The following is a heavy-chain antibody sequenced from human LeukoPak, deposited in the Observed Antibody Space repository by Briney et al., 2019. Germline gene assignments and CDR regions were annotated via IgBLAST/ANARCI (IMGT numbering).Heavy chain of an antibody. CDR3: VNQISGWVY. D-gene: IGHD6-19*01. V-gene: IGHV3-64D*06. J-gene: IGHJ4*02. CDR2: IGSKGRST. CDR1: GFTFDRFA. Sequence: GGSLRLSCSASGFTFDRFAMHWVRQAPGKGLEYLSGIGSKGRSTHNADSVKGRFTISRDNSKNTLFLQMTSLRAEDTAVYYCVNQISGWVYWGQGTLVTVSS.